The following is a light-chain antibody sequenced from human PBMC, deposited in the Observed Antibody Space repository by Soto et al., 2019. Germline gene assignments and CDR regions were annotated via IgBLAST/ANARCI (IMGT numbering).Light chain of an antibody. V-gene: IGKV3D-20*02. CDR2: GAS. CDR3: QQRSNWPWT. J-gene: IGKJ1*01. CDR1: QSVGSSY. Sequence: EIVLTQSPATLSVSPGERATLSCRASQSVGSSYLAWYQQKPGQAPRLLMYGASTRATGIPDRFTGSGSGTDFTLTISSLEPEDFAVYYCQQRSNWPWTFGQGTKVDIK.